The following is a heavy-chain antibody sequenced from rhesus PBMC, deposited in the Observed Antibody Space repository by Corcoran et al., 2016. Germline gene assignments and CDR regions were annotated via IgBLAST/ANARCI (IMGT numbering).Heavy chain of an antibody. J-gene: IGHJ4*01. D-gene: IGHD3-16*01. CDR1: GFTFSDHY. CDR2: ISSGSGRTK. Sequence: EVQLVESGGGLVQPGGSLRLSCAASGFTFSDHYMDWVRQAAGKGLEWVSSISSGSGRTKLYPDSVKGRFTISRDNAKNTVYLQMNSLRAEDTAVYYCASNSGSYYYGYWGQGVLVTVSS. CDR3: ASNSGSYYYGY. V-gene: IGHV3-110*02.